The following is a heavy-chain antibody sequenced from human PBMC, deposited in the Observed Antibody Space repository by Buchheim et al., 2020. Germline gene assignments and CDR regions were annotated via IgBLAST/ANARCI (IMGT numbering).Heavy chain of an antibody. CDR2: IHGDGRST. CDR1: GFTFSYYW. J-gene: IGHJ6*03. CDR3: ARDPGQTYYYFYMDV. Sequence: EVQLVESEGGLVQPGGSLRLSCVASGFTFSYYWMHWVRQAPGKGLVWVSHIHGDGRSTTYADSVKGRFTISRDNTKNSLFLQMNSLRAEDTAVYYCARDPGQTYYYFYMDVWGKGTT. V-gene: IGHV3-74*01.